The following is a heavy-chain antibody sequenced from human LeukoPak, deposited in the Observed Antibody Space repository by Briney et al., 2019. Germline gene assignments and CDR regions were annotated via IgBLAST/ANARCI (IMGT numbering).Heavy chain of an antibody. CDR3: ATRGYNYGYDAFDI. J-gene: IGHJ3*02. D-gene: IGHD5-18*01. V-gene: IGHV3-23*01. Sequence: GGSLRLSCAASGFTFSTYDMSWVRQVPGKGLEWVSSISGSGGGTYYADSVKGRFTISRDNSKNTLYLQMNSLGAEDTAVYHCATRGYNYGYDAFDIWGQGTMVTVSS. CDR2: ISGSGGGT. CDR1: GFTFSTYD.